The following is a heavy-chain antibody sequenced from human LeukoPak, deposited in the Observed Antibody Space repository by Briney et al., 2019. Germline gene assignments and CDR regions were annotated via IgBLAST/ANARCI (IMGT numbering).Heavy chain of an antibody. CDR2: IIPILGIA. CDR3: ATRIPAATLNHDAFDI. J-gene: IGHJ3*02. CDR1: GGTFSSYA. V-gene: IGHV1-69*04. Sequence: GASVKVSCKASGGTFSSYAISWVRQAPGQGLEWMGRIIPILGIANYAQKFQGRVTITADKSTSTAYMELSSLRSEDTAVYYCATRIPAATLNHDAFDIWGQGTMVTVSS. D-gene: IGHD2-2*01.